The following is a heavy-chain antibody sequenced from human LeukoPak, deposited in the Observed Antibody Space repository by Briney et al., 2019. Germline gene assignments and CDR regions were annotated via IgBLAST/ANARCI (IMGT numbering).Heavy chain of an antibody. CDR2: IYYSGST. Sequence: SETLSLTCTVSGGSISSSSYYWGWIRQPPGKGLEWIGSIYYSGSTYYNPSLKSRVTISVDTSKNQFSLKLSSVTAADTAVYYCARDLPYNWFDPWGQGTLVTVSS. J-gene: IGHJ5*02. V-gene: IGHV4-39*07. CDR1: GGSISSSSYY. CDR3: ARDLPYNWFDP.